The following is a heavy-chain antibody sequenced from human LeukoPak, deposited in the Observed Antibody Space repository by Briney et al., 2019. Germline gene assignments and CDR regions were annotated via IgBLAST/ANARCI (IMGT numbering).Heavy chain of an antibody. CDR1: GFTFRSYW. D-gene: IGHD5-12*01. V-gene: IGHV3-7*03. J-gene: IGHJ4*02. CDR2: IKQDGSEK. CDR3: AREYPAFIYSCYDYGVDY. Sequence: PGGSLRLSCAASGFTFRSYWMSWVRQAPGKGLEWVANIKQDGSEKYYVDSVKGRFTISRDNAKNSLYLQLNSLRADDTAVYYCAREYPAFIYSCYDYGVDYCGQGNLVTVSS.